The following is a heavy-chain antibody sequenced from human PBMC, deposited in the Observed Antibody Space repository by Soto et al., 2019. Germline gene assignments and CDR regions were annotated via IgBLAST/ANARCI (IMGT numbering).Heavy chain of an antibody. CDR3: AKEKASITGTTSGMDV. CDR2: ISGSGGST. CDR1: GFTFSSYA. J-gene: IGHJ6*02. D-gene: IGHD1-20*01. V-gene: IGHV3-23*01. Sequence: EVQLLESGGGLVQPGGSLRLSCAASGFTFSSYAMSWVRQAPGKGLEWVSAISGSGGSTYYADSVKGRFTISRDNSKNTLYLQMNSLRAEDTAVYYCAKEKASITGTTSGMDVWGQGTTVTVSS.